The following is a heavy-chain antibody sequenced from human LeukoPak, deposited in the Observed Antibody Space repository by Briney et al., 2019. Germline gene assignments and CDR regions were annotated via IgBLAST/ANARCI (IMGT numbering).Heavy chain of an antibody. Sequence: SSPTVSCKASGGTFSSYAISWERQAPGQGLEWMGGIIPIFGTANYAQKFQGRVTITADESTSTAYMELSSLRSEDTAVYYCARARWPGGFDYWGQGTLVTVSS. J-gene: IGHJ4*02. D-gene: IGHD4-23*01. CDR1: GGTFSSYA. CDR3: ARARWPGGFDY. V-gene: IGHV1-69*01. CDR2: IIPIFGTA.